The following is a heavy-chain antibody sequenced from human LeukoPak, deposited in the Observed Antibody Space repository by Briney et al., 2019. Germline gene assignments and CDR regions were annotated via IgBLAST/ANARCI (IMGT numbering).Heavy chain of an antibody. V-gene: IGHV4-4*07. CDR2: IYTSGST. J-gene: IGHJ3*02. CDR1: GGSISSYY. CDR3: ASLGRTHAFDI. D-gene: IGHD1-14*01. Sequence: SETLSLTYTVSGGSISSYYWSWIRQPAGKGLEWIGRIYTSGSTNYNPSLKSRVTMSVDTSKNQFSLKLSSVTAADTAVYYCASLGRTHAFDIWGQGTMVTVSS.